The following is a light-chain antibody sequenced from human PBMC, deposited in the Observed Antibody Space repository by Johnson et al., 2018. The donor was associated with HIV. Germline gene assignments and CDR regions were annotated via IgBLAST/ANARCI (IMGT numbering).Light chain of an antibody. V-gene: IGLV1-51*01. J-gene: IGLJ1*01. CDR1: SCDIGNNY. CDR2: DNN. Sequence: QSVLTQPPSVSAAPGQKVTISCSGSSCDIGNNYVSCHQQFPGTAPKLLIYDNNKRSSGIPDRISGSKSGTSATLGITGLHTGDAADYDCGTWDTRLSAGHVFGTGTKVTVL. CDR3: GTWDTRLSAGHV.